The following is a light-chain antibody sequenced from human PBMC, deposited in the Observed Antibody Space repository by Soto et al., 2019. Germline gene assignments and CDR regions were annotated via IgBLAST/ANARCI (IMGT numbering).Light chain of an antibody. J-gene: IGKJ1*01. CDR3: QQYNSYSWT. CDR2: KAS. CDR1: QSISSW. Sequence: DIQMTQSPSTLSASRGDRFTCTCLASQSISSWLAWYQQKPGKAPKLLIYKASSLESGVPSRFSGSGSGTEFTLTISSLQPDDFATYYCQQYNSYSWTFGQGTKVDI. V-gene: IGKV1-5*03.